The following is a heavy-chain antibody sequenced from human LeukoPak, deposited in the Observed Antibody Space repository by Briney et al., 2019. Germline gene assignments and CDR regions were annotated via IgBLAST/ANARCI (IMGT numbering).Heavy chain of an antibody. CDR1: GFTFSSYE. V-gene: IGHV3-48*03. Sequence: GGSLRLSCAASGFTFSSYEMNWVRQAPGKGLEWVSYISSSGSTIYYADSVKGRFTISRDNAKNSLYLQMNSLGAEDTAVYYCARRYGDYVGSFEYWGQGTQVTVSS. D-gene: IGHD4-17*01. J-gene: IGHJ4*02. CDR2: ISSSGSTI. CDR3: ARRYGDYVGSFEY.